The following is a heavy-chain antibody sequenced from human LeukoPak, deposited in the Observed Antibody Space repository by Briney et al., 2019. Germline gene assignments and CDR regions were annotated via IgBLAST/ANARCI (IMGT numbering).Heavy chain of an antibody. Sequence: PGRSLRLSCAASGFTFSSYAMHWVRQAPGKGLEWVAVISYDGSNKYYADSVKGRFTISRDNSKNTLYLQMSSLRAEDTAVYYCARGNSYGCVGCPFDYWGQGTLVTVSS. J-gene: IGHJ4*02. D-gene: IGHD5-18*01. CDR1: GFTFSSYA. V-gene: IGHV3-30*04. CDR2: ISYDGSNK. CDR3: ARGNSYGCVGCPFDY.